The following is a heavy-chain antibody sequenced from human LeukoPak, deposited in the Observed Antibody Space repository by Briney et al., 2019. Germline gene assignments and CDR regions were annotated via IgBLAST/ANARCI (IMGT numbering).Heavy chain of an antibody. CDR1: GFTFSSYG. CDR3: AKDSAFYYIDV. J-gene: IGHJ6*03. V-gene: IGHV3-23*01. D-gene: IGHD3-10*01. Sequence: GGSLRLSCAASGFTFSSYGMNWVRQAPGKGLEWVSTISGSGTSTYYADSVKGRFTISRDNSKNTLYLQMNSLKGDDTAVYYCAKDSAFYYIDVWGKGTTVIISS. CDR2: ISGSGTST.